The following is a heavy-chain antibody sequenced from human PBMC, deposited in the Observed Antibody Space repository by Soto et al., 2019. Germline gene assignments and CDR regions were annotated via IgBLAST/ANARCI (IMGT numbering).Heavy chain of an antibody. CDR2: IYPGDSDT. CDR1: GYSFTAYW. D-gene: IGHD5-18*01. J-gene: IGHJ4*02. CDR3: ARLLNTATVTDPDY. Sequence: PGESLKISCRASGYSFTAYWIAGVRQMPGKGLEWMGIIYPGDSDTRYSPSFQCQVTISADKSISTAYLQWSSLKASATAMYYCARLLNTATVTDPDYWGQGTLVTVSS. V-gene: IGHV5-51*01.